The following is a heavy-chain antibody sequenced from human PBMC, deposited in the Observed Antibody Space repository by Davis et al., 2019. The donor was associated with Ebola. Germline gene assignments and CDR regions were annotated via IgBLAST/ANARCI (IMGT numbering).Heavy chain of an antibody. CDR3: AREGYSSAWPSFFDY. CDR2: ISYSGST. Sequence: MPSETLSLTCTVSGGSFSSSTYYWGWIRQPPGRGLEWIGSISYSGSTHYNPSLKSRVTMSVGTSKNQFSLRLSSMTAADTAVYYCAREGYSSAWPSFFDYWGQGTLVTVSS. CDR1: GGSFSSSTYY. V-gene: IGHV4-39*07. D-gene: IGHD6-19*01. J-gene: IGHJ4*02.